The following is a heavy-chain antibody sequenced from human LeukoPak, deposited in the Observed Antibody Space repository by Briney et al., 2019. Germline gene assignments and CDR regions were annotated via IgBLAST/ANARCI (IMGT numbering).Heavy chain of an antibody. CDR1: GFTFSSYG. CDR2: IKQGGSER. Sequence: PGGSLRLSCAASGFTFSSYGMHWVRQAPGKGLEWVANIKQGGSERYYVDSVKGRFTNSRDNAKNSLYLQMNSLRAEDTAVYYCAREGTMTANAFDIWGQGTMVTVSS. CDR3: AREGTMTANAFDI. V-gene: IGHV3-7*01. D-gene: IGHD2-21*02. J-gene: IGHJ3*02.